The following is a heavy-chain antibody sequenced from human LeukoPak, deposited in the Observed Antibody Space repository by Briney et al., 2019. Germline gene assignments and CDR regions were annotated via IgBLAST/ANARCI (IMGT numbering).Heavy chain of an antibody. J-gene: IGHJ4*02. CDR2: IYYSGST. CDR3: ARESESYYYDSSGYFFDY. V-gene: IGHV4-31*03. Sequence: PSETLSLTCTVSGGSISSGGYYWSWIRQHPGKGLEWIGYIYYSGSTYYNPSLKSRVTISVDTSKNQFSLKLSSVTAADTAVYYCARESESYYYDSSGYFFDYWGQGTLVTVSS. CDR1: GGSISSGGYY. D-gene: IGHD3-22*01.